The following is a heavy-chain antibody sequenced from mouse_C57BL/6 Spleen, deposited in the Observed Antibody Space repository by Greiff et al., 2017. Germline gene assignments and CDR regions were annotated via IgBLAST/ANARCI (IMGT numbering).Heavy chain of an antibody. CDR2: ISGGGGNT. D-gene: IGHD2-3*01. CDR1: GFTFSSYT. J-gene: IGHJ3*01. Sequence: EVHLVESGGGLVKPGGSLKLSCAASGFTFSSYTMSWVRQTPEKRLEWVATISGGGGNTYYPDSVKGRFTISRDNAKNTLYLQMSSLRSEDTALYYCARQDGYWFAYWGQGTLVTVSA. V-gene: IGHV5-9*01. CDR3: ARQDGYWFAY.